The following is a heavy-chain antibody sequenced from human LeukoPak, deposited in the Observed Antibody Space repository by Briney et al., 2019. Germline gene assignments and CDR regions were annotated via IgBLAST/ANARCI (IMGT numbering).Heavy chain of an antibody. CDR2: IYYSGST. CDR3: ARGVGYYGSGTYYHDY. D-gene: IGHD3-10*01. CDR1: DASFSGYY. V-gene: IGHV4-34*01. Sequence: SPSETLSLTCAIYDASFSGYYWSWIRQPPGKGLEWIGSIYYSGSTYYNPSLKSRVTISVDTSKNQFSLKLSSVTAADTAVYYCARGVGYYGSGTYYHDYWGQGTLVTVSS. J-gene: IGHJ4*02.